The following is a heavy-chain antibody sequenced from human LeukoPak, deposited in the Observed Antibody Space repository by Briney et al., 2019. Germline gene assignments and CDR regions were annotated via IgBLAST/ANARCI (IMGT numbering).Heavy chain of an antibody. V-gene: IGHV3-23*01. CDR1: EFSLSTYA. CDR3: ARASIVGFWYLDL. D-gene: IGHD1-26*01. J-gene: IGHJ2*01. Sequence: GGSLSLSCAASEFSLSTYAMTWVRQAPGKGLDWVSAINRDGGSTYYPDSVKGRFTMSRDTSKNTLSLQMSSLRVGDTAIYYCARASIVGFWYLDLWGRGTQVTVSS. CDR2: INRDGGST.